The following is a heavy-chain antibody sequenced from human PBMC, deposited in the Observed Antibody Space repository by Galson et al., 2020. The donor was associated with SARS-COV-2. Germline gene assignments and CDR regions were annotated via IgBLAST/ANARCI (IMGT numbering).Heavy chain of an antibody. CDR2: TYYSGGT. J-gene: IGHJ5*02. D-gene: IGHD1-1*01. Sequence: SETLSLTCSVSGGSMSKYYWTWIRQSPGKGREWIGTTYYSGGTKYNPSLKSRVSMSVDTSENQFSLKLNSVTAADTAVYYCARVGGNDGWNWFDPWGQGTLVTVSS. CDR3: ARVGGNDGWNWFDP. V-gene: IGHV4-59*01. CDR1: GGSMSKYY.